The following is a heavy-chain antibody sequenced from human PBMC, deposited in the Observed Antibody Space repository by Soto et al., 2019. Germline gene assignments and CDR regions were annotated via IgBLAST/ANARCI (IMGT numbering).Heavy chain of an antibody. J-gene: IGHJ4*02. D-gene: IGHD3-22*01. CDR1: GFTFSSYW. CDR3: ARAGDSSGSYSFDY. Sequence: EVQLVESGGGLVQPGVSLRLSCAASGFTFSSYWMHWVRQAPGKGLVWVSRINSDGSSTSYADSVKGRFTLSRDNAKNTLYLQMNSLSAEDTAVYYCARAGDSSGSYSFDYWGQGTLVTVSS. CDR2: INSDGSST. V-gene: IGHV3-74*01.